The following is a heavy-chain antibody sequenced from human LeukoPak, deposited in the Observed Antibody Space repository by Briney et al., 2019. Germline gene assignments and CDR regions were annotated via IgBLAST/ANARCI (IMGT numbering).Heavy chain of an antibody. J-gene: IGHJ4*02. Sequence: GGSLRLSCAASGFTFSSYAVSWVRQAPGKGLEWVSAISGSGGSTYYTDSVKGPFTISRDNSRNTLYLQMNSLRAEDTAVYYCAKDLTFGGVIVGLSDYWGQGTLVTVSS. CDR1: GFTFSSYA. D-gene: IGHD3-16*02. CDR2: ISGSGGST. V-gene: IGHV3-23*01. CDR3: AKDLTFGGVIVGLSDY.